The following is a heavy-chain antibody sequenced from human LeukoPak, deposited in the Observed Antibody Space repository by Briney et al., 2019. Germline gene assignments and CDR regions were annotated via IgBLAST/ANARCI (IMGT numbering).Heavy chain of an antibody. CDR1: GFTFSDYA. J-gene: IGHJ3*02. CDR2: ISGSGGST. D-gene: IGHD3-22*01. Sequence: GGSLRLSCAASGFTFSDYAMKWVRQAPGKGLEWVSAISGSGGSTYYADSVKGRFTISRDNSKNTLYLQMNSLRAEDTAVYYCAKDRDYYPDAFDIWGQGTVVTVSS. V-gene: IGHV3-23*01. CDR3: AKDRDYYPDAFDI.